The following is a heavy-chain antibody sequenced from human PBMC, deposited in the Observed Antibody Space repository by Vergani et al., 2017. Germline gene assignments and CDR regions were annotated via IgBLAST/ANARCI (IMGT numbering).Heavy chain of an antibody. CDR3: ARGDYGILTDYRY. CDR2: INPSGGHT. Sequence: QVQVVQSGAEVKKSGASVKVSCKTSGYTFSNYYMHWVRQAPGQGLEWMGIINPSGGHTNYAPKFQGRVTMTRDTSTSTVYIELSSLRSEDKAIYYFARGDYGILTDYRYWGQGTLVTVSA. V-gene: IGHV1-46*03. CDR1: GYTFSNYY. J-gene: IGHJ4*02. D-gene: IGHD3-9*01.